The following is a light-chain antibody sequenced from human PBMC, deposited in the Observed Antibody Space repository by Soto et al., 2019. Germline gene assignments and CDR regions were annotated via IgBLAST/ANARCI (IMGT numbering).Light chain of an antibody. V-gene: IGLV2-14*01. CDR2: EVS. CDR1: SRDVGGYDY. CDR3: SSYSISTAYL. J-gene: IGLJ1*01. Sequence: SALNQPASVSGSPGQTITISCTGTSRDVGGYDYVSWYQLHPGKAPKLMVFEVSNRPSGVSYRFSGSKSGNTASLTISGLQAEDEADYFCSSYSISTAYLFGTGTKVTVL.